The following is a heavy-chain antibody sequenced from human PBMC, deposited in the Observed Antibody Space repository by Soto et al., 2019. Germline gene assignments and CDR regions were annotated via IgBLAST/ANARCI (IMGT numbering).Heavy chain of an antibody. CDR1: GGSISSYY. Sequence: SETLSLTCTVSGGSISSYYWSWIRQPPGKGLEWIGYIYYSGSTNYNPSLKSRVTISVDTSKNQFSLKLSSVTAADTAVYYCARDLRADSSGYWFNWFDTWGQGTLVTVSS. J-gene: IGHJ5*02. V-gene: IGHV4-59*01. CDR2: IYYSGST. CDR3: ARDLRADSSGYWFNWFDT. D-gene: IGHD3-22*01.